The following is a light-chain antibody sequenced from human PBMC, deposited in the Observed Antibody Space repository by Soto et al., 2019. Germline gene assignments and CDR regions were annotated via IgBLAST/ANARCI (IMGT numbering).Light chain of an antibody. J-gene: IGKJ1*01. CDR3: QQYNNWPRT. V-gene: IGKV3-15*01. CDR2: GAY. Sequence: EIVLTQSPSTLSLSPGERATLXXRASQSVSSSYLSWYQQKPGQSPRLXIYGAYTRTTGIPARFSGSGAGTEFTLTISSLQSEDFAVYYCQQYNNWPRTFGQGTKVDIK. CDR1: QSVSSSY.